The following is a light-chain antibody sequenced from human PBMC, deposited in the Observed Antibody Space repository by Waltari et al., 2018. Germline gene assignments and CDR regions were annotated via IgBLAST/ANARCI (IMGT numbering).Light chain of an antibody. Sequence: EIIMTQSPATLSLSPGERATLSCRASQSVNNKLAWYQQKPGQAHRLLIYGASTSATSIPARISGSGSATEHTLTISSLQSEDFAFYFCQQYNNWPLTFGGGTKVEIK. J-gene: IGKJ4*01. V-gene: IGKV3-15*01. CDR3: QQYNNWPLT. CDR2: GAS. CDR1: QSVNNK.